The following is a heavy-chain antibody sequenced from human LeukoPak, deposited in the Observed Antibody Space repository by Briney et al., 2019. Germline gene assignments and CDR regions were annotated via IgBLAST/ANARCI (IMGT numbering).Heavy chain of an antibody. V-gene: IGHV1-46*01. CDR2: INPSGGST. Sequence: ASVKVSCKASGYTFTSYYMHWVRQAPGQGLEWMGLINPSGGSTSYAQKFQGRVTMTRDMSTSTVYMELSSLRSEDTAVYYCARGPIAVAATGAFDIWGQGTMVTVSS. J-gene: IGHJ3*02. D-gene: IGHD6-19*01. CDR1: GYTFTSYY. CDR3: ARGPIAVAATGAFDI.